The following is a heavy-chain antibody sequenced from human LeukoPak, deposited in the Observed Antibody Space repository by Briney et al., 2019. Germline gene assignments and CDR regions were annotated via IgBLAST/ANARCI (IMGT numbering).Heavy chain of an antibody. CDR1: GFTFSTYA. V-gene: IGHV3-23*01. CDR2: VSGSGDNT. J-gene: IGHJ4*02. D-gene: IGHD4-11*01. Sequence: GGSLRLSCAASGFTFSTYAMSWVRQAPGKGLEWVSVVSGSGDNTNYADSVKGRFTISRDNSKNTLFLQMNSLRTEDTAVYFCARWGNDYSQFDSWGQGTLVTVS. CDR3: ARWGNDYSQFDS.